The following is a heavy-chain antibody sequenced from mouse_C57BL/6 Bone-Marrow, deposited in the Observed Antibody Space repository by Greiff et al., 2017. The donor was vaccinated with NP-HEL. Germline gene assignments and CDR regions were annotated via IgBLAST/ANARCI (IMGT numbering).Heavy chain of an antibody. CDR1: GYTFTSYW. CDR3: ARSLFYYYGSSFHWYFDV. Sequence: VQLQQSGAELVKPGASVKLSCKASGYTFTSYWMHWVKQRPGQGLEWIGMIHPNSGSTNYNEKFKSKATLTVDKSSSTAYMQLSSLTSEDSAVYYCARSLFYYYGSSFHWYFDVWGTGTTVTVSS. V-gene: IGHV1-64*01. D-gene: IGHD1-1*01. CDR2: IHPNSGST. J-gene: IGHJ1*03.